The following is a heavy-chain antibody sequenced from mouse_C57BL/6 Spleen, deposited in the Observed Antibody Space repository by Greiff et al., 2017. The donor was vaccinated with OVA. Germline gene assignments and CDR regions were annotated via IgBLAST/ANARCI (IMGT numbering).Heavy chain of an antibody. CDR1: GYTFTSYW. Sequence: QVQLQQPGAELVKPGASVKLSCKASGYTFTSYWMHWVKQRPGQGLEWIGMIHPNSGSTNYNEKFKSKATLTVDKSSSTAYMQLSSLTSEDSAVYYCARGPTTQATPLFAYWGQGTLVTVSA. D-gene: IGHD3-2*02. CDR2: IHPNSGST. J-gene: IGHJ3*01. V-gene: IGHV1-64*01. CDR3: ARGPTTQATPLFAY.